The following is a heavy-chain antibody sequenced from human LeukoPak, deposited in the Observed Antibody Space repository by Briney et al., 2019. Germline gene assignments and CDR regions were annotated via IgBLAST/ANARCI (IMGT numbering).Heavy chain of an antibody. CDR2: IKSDETYT. CDR3: TTICPDY. J-gene: IGHJ4*02. D-gene: IGHD3-3*01. CDR1: GFTFSSYW. Sequence: GGSLRLSCAASGFTFSSYWLHWVRQAPGKGLVWVARIKSDETYTDYADSVKGRFTISRDDAKNTLYLQMNSLRAEDTAIYYCTTICPDYWGQGALVTVSS. V-gene: IGHV3-74*01.